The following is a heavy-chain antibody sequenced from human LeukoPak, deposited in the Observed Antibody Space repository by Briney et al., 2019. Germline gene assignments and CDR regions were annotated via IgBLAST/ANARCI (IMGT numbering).Heavy chain of an antibody. V-gene: IGHV4-59*01. CDR2: IYYSGST. CDR3: ARADSSGSDAFDI. J-gene: IGHJ3*02. CDR1: GGSISSYY. D-gene: IGHD3-22*01. Sequence: SETLSLTCTLSGGSISSYYWSWIRQPPGKGLEWIGYIYYSGSTNYNPSLKSRATISVDTPKNQFSLKLSSVTAADTAVYYCARADSSGSDAFDIWGQGTMVTVSS.